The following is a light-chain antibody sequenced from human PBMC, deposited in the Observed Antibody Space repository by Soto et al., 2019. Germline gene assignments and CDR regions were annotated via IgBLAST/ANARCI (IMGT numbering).Light chain of an antibody. J-gene: IGKJ4*01. V-gene: IGKV3-11*01. Sequence: EVVLTQSPATLSLSPGERSSLSFSSSQSLSSIHLAWYQQKPGQAPRLLIYGTSSRATGIPARFSGSGSGTDFTLTISSLEPEDFAIYYCQQRKSWPLTFGGGTKVDIK. CDR2: GTS. CDR3: QQRKSWPLT. CDR1: QSLSSIH.